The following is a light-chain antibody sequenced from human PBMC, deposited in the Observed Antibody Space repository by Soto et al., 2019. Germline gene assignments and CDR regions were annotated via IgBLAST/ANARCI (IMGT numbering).Light chain of an antibody. CDR1: QSVSSSY. J-gene: IGKJ1*01. CDR2: GVS. CDR3: QQYGSSPRT. Sequence: ESVLTQSPATLSLSPGERATLSCRASQSVSSSYLAWYQQKPGQAPRLLISGVSIRATGIPDRFSGSGSGTDFTLTISRLEPEDFAVYYFQQYGSSPRTFGQGTKVEIK. V-gene: IGKV3-20*01.